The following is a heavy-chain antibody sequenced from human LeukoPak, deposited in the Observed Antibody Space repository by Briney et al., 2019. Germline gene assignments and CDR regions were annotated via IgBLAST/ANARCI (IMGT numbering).Heavy chain of an antibody. V-gene: IGHV1-69*13. Sequence: SVKVSCKASGGTFSSYGISWVRQAPGQGLEWMGGIIPIFGTANYAQKFQGRVTITADESTSTAYMELSSLRSEDTAVYYCARDPYSSGWSQYFQHWGQGTLVTVPS. CDR1: GGTFSSYG. CDR2: IIPIFGTA. D-gene: IGHD6-19*01. CDR3: ARDPYSSGWSQYFQH. J-gene: IGHJ1*01.